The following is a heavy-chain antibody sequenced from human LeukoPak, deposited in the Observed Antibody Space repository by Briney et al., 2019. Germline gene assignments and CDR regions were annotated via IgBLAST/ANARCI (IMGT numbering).Heavy chain of an antibody. CDR2: IIPMFGTA. Sequence: SVKVSCKASGGTFSSYTISWVRQAPGQGLEWMGGIIPMFGTANYAQNFQGRVTITADKSTSTAYMELSSLRSEDTAVYYCASGRYYYGSGSYPKDVWGKGTTVTVSS. V-gene: IGHV1-69*06. D-gene: IGHD3-10*01. CDR1: GGTFSSYT. CDR3: ASGRYYYGSGSYPKDV. J-gene: IGHJ6*04.